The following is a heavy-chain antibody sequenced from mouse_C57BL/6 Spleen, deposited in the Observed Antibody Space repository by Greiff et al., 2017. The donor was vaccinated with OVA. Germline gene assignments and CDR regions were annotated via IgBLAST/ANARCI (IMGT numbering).Heavy chain of an antibody. CDR1: GYTFTTYP. CDR2: FHPYNDDT. CDR3: ARSRTGIDAMDY. V-gene: IGHV1-47*01. Sequence: QVHVKQSGAELVKPGASVKMSCKASGYTFTTYPIEWMKQNHGKSLEWIGNFHPYNDDTKYNEKFKGKATLTVEKSSSTVYLELSRLTSDDSAVYYCARSRTGIDAMDYWGQGTSVTVSS. J-gene: IGHJ4*01. D-gene: IGHD4-1*01.